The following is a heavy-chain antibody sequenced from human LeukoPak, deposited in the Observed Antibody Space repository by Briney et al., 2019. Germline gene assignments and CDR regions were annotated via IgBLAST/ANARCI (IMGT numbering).Heavy chain of an antibody. CDR2: IYTSGST. V-gene: IGHV4-4*07. CDR3: ARGGRLLWFGEFHYYYYYMDV. Sequence: SDTLSLTCTVSGGSISSYYWSWIRQPAGKGLEWIGRIYTSGSTNYNPSLKSRVTMSVDTSKNQFSLKLSSVAAADTAVYYCARGGRLLWFGEFHYYYYYMDVWGKGTTVTVSS. CDR1: GGSISSYY. J-gene: IGHJ6*03. D-gene: IGHD3-10*01.